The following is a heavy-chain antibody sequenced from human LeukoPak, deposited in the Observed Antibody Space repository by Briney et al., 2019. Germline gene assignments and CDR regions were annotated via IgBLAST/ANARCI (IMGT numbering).Heavy chain of an antibody. D-gene: IGHD2-2*01. J-gene: IGHJ4*02. V-gene: IGHV1-18*01. CDR1: GGTFSSHA. CDR2: VSAYNGDT. CDR3: ARVGEYHLLYYFDY. Sequence: ASVKVSCKASGGTFSSHAISWVRQAPGQGLEWMGWVSAYNGDTKYAQKLQGRVTMTTDTSTSTAYMELRSLRSDDTAVYYCARVGEYHLLYYFDYWGQGTLVTVSS.